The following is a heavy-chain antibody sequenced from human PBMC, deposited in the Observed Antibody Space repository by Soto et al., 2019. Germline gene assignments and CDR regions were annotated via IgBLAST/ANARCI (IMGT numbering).Heavy chain of an antibody. V-gene: IGHV3-33*01. CDR1: GFTFSSYG. CDR3: ARGLHSLFDY. J-gene: IGHJ4*02. D-gene: IGHD2-21*01. CDR2: IWYDGNNK. Sequence: GSLRLSCAASGFTFSSYGMHWVRQAPGKGLEWVAVIWYDGNNKYYADSVKGRFTISRDNSKNTLYVQMTSLRAENTAIYYCARGLHSLFDYWGQGTLVTVSS.